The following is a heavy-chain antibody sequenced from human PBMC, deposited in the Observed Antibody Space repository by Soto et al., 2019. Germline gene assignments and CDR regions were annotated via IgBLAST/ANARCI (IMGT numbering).Heavy chain of an antibody. CDR2: LSAYNGNT. V-gene: IGHV1-18*01. D-gene: IGHD3-10*01. CDR1: GYTFATYG. CDR3: ARDEGFGQLSC. J-gene: IGHJ4*01. Sequence: QVQLVQSGAEVKKPGASVKVSCKASGYTFATYGLSWVRQAPVQGLEWMGGLSAYNGNTNYAQKLQGRVTMTPDTSTSTAYMELRSLRSDDTAVYYCARDEGFGQLSCWGPVTLFTVSS.